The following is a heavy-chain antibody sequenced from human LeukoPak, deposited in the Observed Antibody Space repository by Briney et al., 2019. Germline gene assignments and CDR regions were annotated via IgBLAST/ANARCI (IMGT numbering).Heavy chain of an antibody. D-gene: IGHD5-18*01. J-gene: IGHJ4*02. V-gene: IGHV3-23*01. CDR2: ISGSGVST. CDR3: AKERRWGYSYGYWDY. CDR1: GFIFSSYG. Sequence: GGTLRLSCAASGFIFSSYGMSWVRQAPGKGLEWVSGISGSGVSTYYADSVKGRFTISRDNSKNSLYLQMNSLRTEDTALYYCAKERRWGYSYGYWDYWGQGTLVTVSS.